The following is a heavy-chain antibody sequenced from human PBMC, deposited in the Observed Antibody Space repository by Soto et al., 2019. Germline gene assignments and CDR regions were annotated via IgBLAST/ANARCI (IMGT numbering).Heavy chain of an antibody. CDR3: ARGFVVVVAATPVPGWFDP. CDR1: GGTFSSYA. D-gene: IGHD2-15*01. CDR2: IIPIFGTA. J-gene: IGHJ5*02. Sequence: QVQLVQSGAEVKKPGSSVKVSCKASGGTFSSYAISWVRQAPGQGLELMGGIIPIFGTANYAQKFQGRVTITADESTSTAYMELSRLRSEDTAVYYCARGFVVVVAATPVPGWFDPWGQGTLVTVSS. V-gene: IGHV1-69*01.